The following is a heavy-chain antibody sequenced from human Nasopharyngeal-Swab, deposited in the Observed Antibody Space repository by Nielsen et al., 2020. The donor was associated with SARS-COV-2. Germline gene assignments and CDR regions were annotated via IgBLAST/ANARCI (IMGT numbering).Heavy chain of an antibody. CDR2: LNGGNGDT. J-gene: IGHJ4*02. CDR3: ATGTGTVAFDF. D-gene: IGHD4-11*01. Sequence: ASVKVSCKGSAYTFSVYPMHWVRQAPGQGLQWMGWLNGGNGDTKSSQEFGGRLSITRDASTSTAYMELSSLTSEDTAIYYCATGTGTVAFDFWGQGTLLSVSS. CDR1: AYTFSVYP. V-gene: IGHV1-3*01.